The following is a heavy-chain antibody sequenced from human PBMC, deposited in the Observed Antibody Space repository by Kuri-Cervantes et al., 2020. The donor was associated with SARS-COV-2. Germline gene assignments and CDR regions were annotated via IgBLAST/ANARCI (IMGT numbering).Heavy chain of an antibody. D-gene: IGHD2-2*01. CDR1: GFTFSSYG. CDR3: ARGVVPAALFDY. Sequence: GESLKISCAASGFTFSSYGMHWVRQAPGKGLKWVAFIRYDGSNKYYADSVKGRFTISRDNAKNSLYLQMNSLRAEDTAVYYCARGVVPAALFDYWGQGTLVTVSS. J-gene: IGHJ4*02. V-gene: IGHV3-30*02. CDR2: IRYDGSNK.